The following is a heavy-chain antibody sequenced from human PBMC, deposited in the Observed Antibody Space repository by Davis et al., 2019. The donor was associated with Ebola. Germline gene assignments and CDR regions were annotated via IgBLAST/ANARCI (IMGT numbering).Heavy chain of an antibody. D-gene: IGHD1-26*01. CDR1: GGSISTYY. CDR3: AVRTIKTYRFDY. CDR2: IYYTGST. Sequence: SETLSLTCTVSGGSISTYYWSWIRQPPGKGLAWIGYIYYTGSTNYNPSLKSRVTISLDTSKNQFSLKLTSVTAADTAVYYCAVRTIKTYRFDYWGQGTLATV. V-gene: IGHV4-59*12. J-gene: IGHJ4*01.